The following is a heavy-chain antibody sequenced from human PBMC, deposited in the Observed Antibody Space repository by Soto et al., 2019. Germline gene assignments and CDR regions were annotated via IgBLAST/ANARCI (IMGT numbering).Heavy chain of an antibody. CDR1: GGSFSGYY. J-gene: IGHJ5*02. D-gene: IGHD4-17*01. CDR3: ARGEPTVTVRRKWWFDP. CDR2: ISHSGST. V-gene: IGHV4-34*01. Sequence: PSETLSLTCAVYGGSFSGYYWSWIRQPPGKGLEWIGEISHSGSTNYNPSLKSRVTISVDTSKNQFSLKLSSVTAADTAVYYCARGEPTVTVRRKWWFDPWGQGTLVTVSS.